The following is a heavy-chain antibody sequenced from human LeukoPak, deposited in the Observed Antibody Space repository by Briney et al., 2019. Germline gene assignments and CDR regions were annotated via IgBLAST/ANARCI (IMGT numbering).Heavy chain of an antibody. CDR2: INHSGST. V-gene: IGHV4-34*01. Sequence: SQTLSLTCAVSGGSFSGYYWSWIRQPPGQGLEWIGEINHSGSTNYNPSLKSRVTISVDTSKNQFSLKLSSVTAADTAVYYCARQGSRYYMDVWGKGTTVTVSS. J-gene: IGHJ6*03. CDR1: GGSFSGYY. D-gene: IGHD6-13*01. CDR3: ARQGSRYYMDV.